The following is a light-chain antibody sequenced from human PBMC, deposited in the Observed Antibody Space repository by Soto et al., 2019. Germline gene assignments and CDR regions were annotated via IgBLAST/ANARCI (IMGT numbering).Light chain of an antibody. J-gene: IGKJ2*01. CDR2: KAS. CDR3: QQLSHYPYT. V-gene: IGKV1-5*03. CDR1: QSISSW. Sequence: DIQMTQSPSTLSASVGDRVTITCRASQSISSWLAWYQQKPGKAPNLLIYKASYLESGVPSRFSGSGSGTEFTLTISSLQFGDFATYYCQQLSHYPYTFGQGTKVDIK.